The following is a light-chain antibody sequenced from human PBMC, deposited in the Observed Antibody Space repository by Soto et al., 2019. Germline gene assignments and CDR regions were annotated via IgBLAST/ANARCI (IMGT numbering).Light chain of an antibody. Sequence: QAVVTQVPSLTVSPGGTVTLTCASSSGAVTSGYYPNWFQQKPGQAPRALIYSTNNKHPWTPARFSGSLLGGKAALTLSGVQPEDEAEYYCLLYYGGAQVFGGGTKLTVL. CDR3: LLYYGGAQV. V-gene: IGLV7-43*01. J-gene: IGLJ2*01. CDR1: SGAVTSGYY. CDR2: STN.